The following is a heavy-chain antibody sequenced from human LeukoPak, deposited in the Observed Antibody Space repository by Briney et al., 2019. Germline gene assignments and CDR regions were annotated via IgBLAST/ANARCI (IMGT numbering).Heavy chain of an antibody. J-gene: IGHJ1*01. CDR3: AKDPRIAAAGATQFQH. Sequence: GGSLRLSCAASGLTFSSYGMHWVRQAPGKGLEWVGVISYDGSNKYYADSVKGRFTISRDNSKNTLYLQMNSPRAEDTAVYYCAKDPRIAAAGATQFQHWGQGTLVTVSS. CDR2: ISYDGSNK. V-gene: IGHV3-30*18. CDR1: GLTFSSYG. D-gene: IGHD6-13*01.